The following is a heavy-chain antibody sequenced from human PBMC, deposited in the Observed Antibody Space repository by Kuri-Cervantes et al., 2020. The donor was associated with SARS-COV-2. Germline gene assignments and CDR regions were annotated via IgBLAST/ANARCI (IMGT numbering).Heavy chain of an antibody. J-gene: IGHJ6*02. CDR3: AKDLGIRDFWSGYSYGMDV. D-gene: IGHD3-3*01. CDR2: ISFDGNNK. Sequence: GGSLRLSCAASGFSFSNYGMHWVRQAPGKGLEWVALISFDGNNKYYPDSVKGRFTVSRDNSKNTLFLQMNSLRAEDSAVYYCAKDLGIRDFWSGYSYGMDVWGQGTTVTVSS. CDR1: GFSFSNYG. V-gene: IGHV3-30*18.